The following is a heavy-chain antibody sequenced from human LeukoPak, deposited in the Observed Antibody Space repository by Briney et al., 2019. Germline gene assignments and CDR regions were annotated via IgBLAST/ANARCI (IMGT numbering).Heavy chain of an antibody. CDR3: ARAFHDAIDI. CDR2: ISSSGSAI. CDR1: GFTFRDYY. V-gene: IGHV3-11*01. J-gene: IGHJ3*02. Sequence: GGSLRLSCAASGFTFRDYYMTWIRQAPGKGREWVSYISSSGSAIYYADSVKGRFTISRDNDKSSLYLQMNSLRADDTAVYSCARAFHDAIDIWGQGTMVTVSS.